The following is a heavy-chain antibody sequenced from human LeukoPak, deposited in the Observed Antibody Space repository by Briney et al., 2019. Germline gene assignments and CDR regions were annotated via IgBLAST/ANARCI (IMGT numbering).Heavy chain of an antibody. Sequence: GGSLRLSCTASGFTFGDYAMSWFRQAPGKGLEWVGFIRSKAYGGTTEYAASVKGRFTISRDDSKSIAYLQMNSLKTEDTAVYYCTRDPGVDYGDYQGVTYYFDYWGQGTLVTVSS. CDR3: TRDPGVDYGDYQGVTYYFDY. V-gene: IGHV3-49*03. D-gene: IGHD4-17*01. J-gene: IGHJ4*02. CDR1: GFTFGDYA. CDR2: IRSKAYGGTT.